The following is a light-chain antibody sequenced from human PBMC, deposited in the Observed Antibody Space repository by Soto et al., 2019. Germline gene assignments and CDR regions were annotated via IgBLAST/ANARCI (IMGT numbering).Light chain of an antibody. CDR2: VAS. Sequence: TCQASQYISTYLNWYQQKPGKAPKLLIYVASNLQSGVPSRFSGSGSGKDFTLTIRSLQPEDIATSYCQESYSPSFGQGTKVDIK. J-gene: IGKJ1*01. CDR3: QESYSPS. V-gene: IGKV1-39*01. CDR1: QYISTY.